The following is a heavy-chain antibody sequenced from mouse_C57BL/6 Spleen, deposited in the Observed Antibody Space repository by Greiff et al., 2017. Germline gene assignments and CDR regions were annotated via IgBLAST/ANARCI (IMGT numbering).Heavy chain of an antibody. CDR2: ICAGDGDT. CDR1: GYAFSSSW. J-gene: IGHJ1*03. V-gene: IGHV1-82*01. Sequence: QVQLKESGPELVKPGASVKISCKASGYAFSSSWMNWVQQRPGKGLEWIGRICAGDGDTNYNGKFKGTATLTADKSSSTAYMQLSNLTAEDSAVCFCARETGDGYFDDWGTGTTVTVSS. D-gene: IGHD4-1*01. CDR3: ARETGDGYFDD.